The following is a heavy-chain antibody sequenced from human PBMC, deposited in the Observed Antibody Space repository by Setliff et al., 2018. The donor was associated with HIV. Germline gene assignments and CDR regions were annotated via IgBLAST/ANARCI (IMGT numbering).Heavy chain of an antibody. J-gene: IGHJ6*03. Sequence: SETLSLTYTVSGGSISSYYWSWIRQPPGKGLEWIGYIYYSGSSNHNPSLKSRVTISVDTSKNQFSLKLSSVTAADTAVYYCARGYPGIAVAGLSYYYYYYMDVWGKGTTVTVSS. CDR3: ARGYPGIAVAGLSYYYYYYMDV. CDR1: GGSISSYY. CDR2: IYYSGSS. D-gene: IGHD6-19*01. V-gene: IGHV4-59*01.